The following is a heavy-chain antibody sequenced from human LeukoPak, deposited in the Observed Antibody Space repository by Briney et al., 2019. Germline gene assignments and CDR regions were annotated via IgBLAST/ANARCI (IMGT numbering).Heavy chain of an antibody. Sequence: SETLSLTCNVSGGSISRYYWSWIRQPAGKGLEWIGRVYTSGSTHYNPSLKSRVTMSVETSKSQFSLKLSSGTAADTAIYYCARGGEVGGTGSRFDYWGQGTLVTVSS. V-gene: IGHV4-4*07. D-gene: IGHD1-26*01. CDR2: VYTSGST. CDR3: ARGGEVGGTGSRFDY. J-gene: IGHJ4*02. CDR1: GGSISRYY.